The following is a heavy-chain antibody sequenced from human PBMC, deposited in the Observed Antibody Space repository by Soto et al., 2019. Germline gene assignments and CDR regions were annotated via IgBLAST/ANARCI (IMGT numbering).Heavy chain of an antibody. Sequence: EVQLVESGGGLVQPGGSLRLSCAASGFTCSGYWMSWVRQAPGKGLEWVANIKQDGSEQFYVDSVKGRFTLSRDNATHALYLQLNRLRAKDTAVYYCARAAVWDQGTTVTVSS. CDR2: IKQDGSEQ. CDR1: GFTCSGYW. V-gene: IGHV3-7*05. CDR3: ARAAV. J-gene: IGHJ6*02.